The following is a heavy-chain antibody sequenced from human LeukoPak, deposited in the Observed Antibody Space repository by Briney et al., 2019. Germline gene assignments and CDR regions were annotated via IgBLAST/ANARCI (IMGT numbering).Heavy chain of an antibody. D-gene: IGHD3-22*01. CDR1: GFTFSSYW. CDR2: IKEDGSEK. V-gene: IGHV3-7*05. Sequence: PGGSLRLSCVASGFTFSSYWMSWVRQAPGKGLEWVANIKEDGSEKYYVDSVKGRFTISRDNAKNSLYLQMNSLRAEDTAVYYCARPYHDSSGYYNNFDYWGQGTLVTVSS. J-gene: IGHJ4*02. CDR3: ARPYHDSSGYYNNFDY.